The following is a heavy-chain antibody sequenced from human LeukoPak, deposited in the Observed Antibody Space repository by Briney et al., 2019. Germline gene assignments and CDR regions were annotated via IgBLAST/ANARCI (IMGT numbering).Heavy chain of an antibody. D-gene: IGHD6-19*01. CDR1: GFTFSSSA. J-gene: IGHJ4*02. Sequence: GGSLRLSCAASGFTFSSSAMSWVRQAPGKGLKWVSAITGSGASTYYADSVKGRFTISRDNSKNTLYLQMNSLRAEDTAVYYCAKRDSNGWYYFDYWGQGTLVTVSS. CDR3: AKRDSNGWYYFDY. CDR2: ITGSGAST. V-gene: IGHV3-23*01.